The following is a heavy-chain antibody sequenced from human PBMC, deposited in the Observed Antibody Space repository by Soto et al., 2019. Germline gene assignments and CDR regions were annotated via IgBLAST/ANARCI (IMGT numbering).Heavy chain of an antibody. Sequence: PGESLKISCKCSGYSFTSYWIAWVRQMPGKGLECMGIIYPGDSDTRYSPSFQGQVTMSVDKSISTAYLQWSSLKASDAALYYCARGNVANYFEPWGQGTLVTVSS. CDR2: IYPGDSDT. CDR1: GYSFTSYW. J-gene: IGHJ5*02. CDR3: ARGNVANYFEP. V-gene: IGHV5-51*01.